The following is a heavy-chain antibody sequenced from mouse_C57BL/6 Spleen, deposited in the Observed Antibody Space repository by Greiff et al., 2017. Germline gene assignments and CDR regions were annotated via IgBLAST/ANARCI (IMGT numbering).Heavy chain of an antibody. Sequence: QVQLQQPGAELVKPGASVKLSCKASGYTFTSYWMHWVKQRPGRGLEWIGGIDPNSSGTNYNEKFKSKATLTVDKSSSTAYMQLSSLSSEDSAVYYCAVRSSSYSDYAMDYWGQGTSVTVSS. J-gene: IGHJ4*01. V-gene: IGHV1-72*01. CDR3: AVRSSSYSDYAMDY. CDR1: GYTFTSYW. CDR2: IDPNSSGT. D-gene: IGHD1-1*01.